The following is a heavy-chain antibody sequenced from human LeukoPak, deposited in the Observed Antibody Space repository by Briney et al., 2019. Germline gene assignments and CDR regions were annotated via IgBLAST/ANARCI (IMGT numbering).Heavy chain of an antibody. CDR1: GGSFSGYY. CDR2: INHSGST. J-gene: IGHJ5*02. CDR3: ARSVGPRYLYSYGPTWFDP. D-gene: IGHD5-18*01. V-gene: IGHV4-34*01. Sequence: PSETLSLTCAVYGGSFSGYYWSWIRQPPGKGLEWIGEINHSGSTNYNPSLKSRVTISVDTSKNQFSLKLSSVTAADTAVYYCARSVGPRYLYSYGPTWFDPGGQGTLVTVSS.